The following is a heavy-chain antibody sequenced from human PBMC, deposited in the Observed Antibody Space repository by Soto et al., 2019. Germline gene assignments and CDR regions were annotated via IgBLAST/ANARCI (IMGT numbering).Heavy chain of an antibody. Sequence: ASVKVSCKASGYTFTSYYMHWVRQAPGQGLEWMGIINPSGGSTSYAQKFQGRVTMTRDTSTSTVYMELSSLRSEDTAVYYCARAQAIFGVVSHYYYYGMDVWGQGTTVTASS. CDR2: INPSGGST. CDR3: ARAQAIFGVVSHYYYYGMDV. D-gene: IGHD3-3*01. CDR1: GYTFTSYY. J-gene: IGHJ6*02. V-gene: IGHV1-46*01.